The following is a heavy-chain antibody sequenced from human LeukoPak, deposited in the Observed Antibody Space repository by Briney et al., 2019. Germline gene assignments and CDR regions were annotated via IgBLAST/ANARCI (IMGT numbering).Heavy chain of an antibody. CDR1: GGSISSGGYY. J-gene: IGHJ6*02. Sequence: SETQSLTCTVSGGSISSGGYYWSWIRQHPGKGLEWIGYIYYSGSTYYNPSLKSRVTISVDTSKNQFSLKLSSVTAADTAVYYCASTSTIFYYYDSSGYGMDVWGQGTTVTVSS. V-gene: IGHV4-31*03. CDR3: ASTSTIFYYYDSSGYGMDV. CDR2: IYYSGST. D-gene: IGHD3-22*01.